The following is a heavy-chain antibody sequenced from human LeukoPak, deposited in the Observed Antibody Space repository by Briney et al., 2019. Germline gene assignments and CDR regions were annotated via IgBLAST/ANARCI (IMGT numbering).Heavy chain of an antibody. Sequence: ASVKVSCMASGYTFTSYDSNWVRQATGQGLEWMGWMNPNSGNTGYAQKFQGRVTMTRNTSISTAYMELSSLRSEDTAVYYCARPLRMTRVTTFGYWGQGTLVTVSS. CDR3: ARPLRMTRVTTFGY. CDR1: GYTFTSYD. D-gene: IGHD4-17*01. V-gene: IGHV1-8*01. J-gene: IGHJ4*02. CDR2: MNPNSGNT.